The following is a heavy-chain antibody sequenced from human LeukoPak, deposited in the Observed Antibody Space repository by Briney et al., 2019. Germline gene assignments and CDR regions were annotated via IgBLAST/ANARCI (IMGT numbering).Heavy chain of an antibody. V-gene: IGHV3-23*01. CDR2: ISGSGGST. D-gene: IGHD3-10*01. CDR1: GFTFSSYG. CDR3: ARDNSYGSGSYAAFDI. Sequence: GGSLRLSCAASGFTFSSYGMSWVRQAPGKGLEWVSAISGSGGSTYYADSVKGRFSISRDNAKKSLCLRRNSLRAEDTAVYYCARDNSYGSGSYAAFDIWGQGTMVTVSS. J-gene: IGHJ3*02.